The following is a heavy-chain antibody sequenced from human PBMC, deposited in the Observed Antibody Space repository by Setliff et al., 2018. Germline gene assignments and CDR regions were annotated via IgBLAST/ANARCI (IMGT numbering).Heavy chain of an antibody. CDR3: ARTAGSSSASGFDY. CDR2: ISWDGGST. Sequence: GGSLRLSCAASGFTFDDYAMHWVRQAPGKGLEWVSLISWDGGSTYYADSVKGRFTISRDNSKNSLYLQMNSLRAEDTAVYYCARTAGSSSASGFDYWGQGTLVTVSS. J-gene: IGHJ4*02. CDR1: GFTFDDYA. D-gene: IGHD2-15*01. V-gene: IGHV3-43D*04.